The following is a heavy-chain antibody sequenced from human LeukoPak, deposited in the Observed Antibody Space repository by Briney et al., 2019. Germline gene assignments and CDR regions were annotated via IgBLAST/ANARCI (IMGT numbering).Heavy chain of an antibody. CDR2: INPNSGGT. CDR1: GYTFTGYY. V-gene: IGHV1-2*02. Sequence: AASVKVSCKASGYTFTGYYMHWVRQAPGQGLEWMGWINPNSGGTNYAQKFQGRVTMTRDTSISTAYMELSRLRSDDTAVYYCASGDYDSSGYYYYVYWGQGTLVTVSS. D-gene: IGHD3-22*01. J-gene: IGHJ4*02. CDR3: ASGDYDSSGYYYYVY.